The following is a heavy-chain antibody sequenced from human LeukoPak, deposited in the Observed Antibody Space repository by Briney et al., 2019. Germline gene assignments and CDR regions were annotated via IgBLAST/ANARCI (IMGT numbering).Heavy chain of an antibody. CDR3: ARPSSNTGDSSHAFDI. J-gene: IGHJ3*02. D-gene: IGHD7-27*01. CDR2: MYHSGST. Sequence: SGTLSLTCAVSGGSISSSNWWSWVRQPPGKGLGWIGEMYHSGSTNYSPSLKSRVTISVDKSKNQFSLNLNSVTAADTAVYYCARPSSNTGDSSHAFDIWGQGTMVTVSS. CDR1: GGSISSSNW. V-gene: IGHV4-4*02.